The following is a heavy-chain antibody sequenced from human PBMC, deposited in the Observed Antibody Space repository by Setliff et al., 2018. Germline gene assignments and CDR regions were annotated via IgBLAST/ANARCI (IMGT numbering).Heavy chain of an antibody. CDR1: GYTFSGYY. J-gene: IGHJ4*02. CDR2: INPNSGGT. D-gene: IGHD3-3*01. CDR3: ARAQSWSGGPYYFDN. Sequence: ASVKVSCKASGYTFSGYYMHWVRQAPGQGLEWMGRINPNSGGTNYAQKFQGWVTMTRNTSISTAYMDLSSLGFEDTAVYYCARAQSWSGGPYYFDNWGQGTLVTVSS. V-gene: IGHV1-2*04.